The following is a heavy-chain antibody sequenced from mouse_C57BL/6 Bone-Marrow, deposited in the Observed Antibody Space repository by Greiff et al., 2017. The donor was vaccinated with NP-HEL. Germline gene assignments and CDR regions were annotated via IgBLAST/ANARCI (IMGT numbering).Heavy chain of an antibody. CDR1: GYTFTNYW. J-gene: IGHJ1*03. V-gene: IGHV1-63*01. Sequence: QVQLQQSGAELVRPGTSVKMSCKASGYTFTNYWIGWAKQRPGHGLEWIGDIYPGGGYTNYNEKFKGKATLTADKSSSTAYMQFSSLTSEDSAIYYCAISPPHYSGSSYGWYFDVWGTGTTVTVSS. CDR3: AISPPHYSGSSYGWYFDV. CDR2: IYPGGGYT. D-gene: IGHD1-1*01.